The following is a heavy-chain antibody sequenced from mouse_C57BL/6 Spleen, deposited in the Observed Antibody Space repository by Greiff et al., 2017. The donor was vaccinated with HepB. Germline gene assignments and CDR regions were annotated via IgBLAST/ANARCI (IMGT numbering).Heavy chain of an antibody. CDR3: ARGPYYGSSYGGYFDY. CDR1: GYTFTSYW. D-gene: IGHD1-1*01. V-gene: IGHV1-69*01. Sequence: VQLQQPGAELVMPGASVKLSCKASGYTFTSYWMHWVKQRPGQGLEWIGEIDPSDSYTNYNQKFKGKSTLTVDKSSSTAYMQLSSLTSEDSAVYYCARGPYYGSSYGGYFDYWGQGTTLTVSS. J-gene: IGHJ2*01. CDR2: IDPSDSYT.